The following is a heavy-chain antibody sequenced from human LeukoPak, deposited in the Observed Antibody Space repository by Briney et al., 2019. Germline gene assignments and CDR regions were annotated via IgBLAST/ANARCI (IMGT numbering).Heavy chain of an antibody. Sequence: GGSLRLSCAASGFTVSSNYMSWVRQAPGKGLEWVSVIYSGGSTYYADSVKGRFTISRDNSKNTLYLQMNSLRAEDTAVYYCARDKVRSSWYDVGWFDPWGQGTLVTVSS. CDR1: GFTVSSNY. D-gene: IGHD6-13*01. CDR2: IYSGGST. V-gene: IGHV3-66*01. J-gene: IGHJ5*02. CDR3: ARDKVRSSWYDVGWFDP.